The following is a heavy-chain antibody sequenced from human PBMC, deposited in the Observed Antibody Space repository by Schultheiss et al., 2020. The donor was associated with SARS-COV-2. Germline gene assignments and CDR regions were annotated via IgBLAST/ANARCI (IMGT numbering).Heavy chain of an antibody. Sequence: GGSLRLSCAASGFTFSSYSMNWVRQAPGKGLEWVSYISSSGFTIYYADSVKGRFTISRDNSKNTLYLQMNSLRAEDTAVYYCARLVSGWYYFDYWGQGTLVTVSS. CDR1: GFTFSSYS. CDR2: ISSSGFTI. CDR3: ARLVSGWYYFDY. V-gene: IGHV3-48*01. D-gene: IGHD6-19*01. J-gene: IGHJ4*02.